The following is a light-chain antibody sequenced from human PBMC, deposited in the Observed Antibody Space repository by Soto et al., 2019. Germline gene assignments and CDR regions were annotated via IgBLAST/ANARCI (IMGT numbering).Light chain of an antibody. Sequence: EIVLTQSPDTLSLSPGERATLSCRASQSVRSNYLAWYQQKPGQAPRFLIYDASSRATGIPDRFSGSGSGTDFTLTISRLEPEDFAVYYCQQYRTSPYTFGQGTKLEIK. V-gene: IGKV3-20*01. CDR1: QSVRSNY. CDR3: QQYRTSPYT. CDR2: DAS. J-gene: IGKJ2*01.